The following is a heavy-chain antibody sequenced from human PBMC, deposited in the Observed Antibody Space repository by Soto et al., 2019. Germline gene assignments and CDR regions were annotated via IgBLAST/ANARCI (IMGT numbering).Heavy chain of an antibody. V-gene: IGHV1-69*13. D-gene: IGHD3-22*01. CDR3: ARDPRMYYYDSSGYNHYYYYGMDV. CDR2: IIPIFGTA. J-gene: IGHJ6*02. Sequence: SVKVSCKASGGTFSSYAISWVRQATGQGLEWMGGIIPIFGTANYAQKFQGRVTITADESTSTAYMELSSLRSEDTAVYYCARDPRMYYYDSSGYNHYYYYGMDVWGQGTTVTVSS. CDR1: GGTFSSYA.